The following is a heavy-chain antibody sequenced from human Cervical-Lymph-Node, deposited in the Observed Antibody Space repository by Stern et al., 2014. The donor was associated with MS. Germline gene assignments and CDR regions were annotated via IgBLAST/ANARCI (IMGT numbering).Heavy chain of an antibody. CDR3: ARDLSYGEGGWFDP. D-gene: IGHD4-17*01. Sequence: EVQLVESGGGLVKPGGSLRLSCEASGFTFSSYSMNWVRQAPGKGLEWGSSISSSSSYIYYADSVKGRFTISRDNAKNSLYLQMNSLRAEDTAVYYCARDLSYGEGGWFDPWGQGTLVTVSS. V-gene: IGHV3-21*01. CDR2: ISSSSSYI. CDR1: GFTFSSYS. J-gene: IGHJ5*02.